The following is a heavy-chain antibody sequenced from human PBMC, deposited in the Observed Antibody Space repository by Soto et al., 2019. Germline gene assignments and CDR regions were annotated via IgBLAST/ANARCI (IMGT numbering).Heavy chain of an antibody. D-gene: IGHD6-13*01. V-gene: IGHV4-61*01. Sequence: SETLSLTCTVSGGSVSSGSYYWSWIRQPPGKGLEWIGYIYYSGSTNYNPSLKSRVTISVDTSKNQFSLKLSSVTAADTAVYYCATVDRRQQLFDYWGQGTLVTVSS. CDR1: GGSVSSGSYY. J-gene: IGHJ4*02. CDR2: IYYSGST. CDR3: ATVDRRQQLFDY.